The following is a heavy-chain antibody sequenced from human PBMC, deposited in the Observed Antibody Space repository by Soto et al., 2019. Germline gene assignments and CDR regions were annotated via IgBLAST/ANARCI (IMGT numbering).Heavy chain of an antibody. V-gene: IGHV3-33*01. CDR1: GFTFSSYG. D-gene: IGHD2-15*01. CDR2: IWYDGSNK. CDR3: ARKTRGVDCSDGSCYSWYFDL. Sequence: QVQLVESGGGVVQPGRSLRLSCAASGFTFSSYGMHWVRQAPGKGLEWVAVIWYDGSNKYYADSVQGRFTISRDNSKNTLYLQMNSLRAEDTAVYYCARKTRGVDCSDGSCYSWYFDLWGRGTLVTVSS. J-gene: IGHJ2*01.